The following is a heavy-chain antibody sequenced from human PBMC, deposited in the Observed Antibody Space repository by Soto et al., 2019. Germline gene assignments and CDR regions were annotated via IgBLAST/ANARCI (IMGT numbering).Heavy chain of an antibody. V-gene: IGHV3-30*03. CDR2: ASYDGTYK. CDR3: VRGVDVLDY. D-gene: IGHD5-12*01. CDR1: GFVFGGFG. J-gene: IGHJ4*02. Sequence: QVELVESGGGVVRPGKSLTVSCTGSGFVFGGFGMHWVRQTPGKGLEWLGMASYDGTYKYFADSVKGRFTISRDKGMNTVYLQMHNLGFEDTALFYCVRGVDVLDYWGRGTLVTVSS.